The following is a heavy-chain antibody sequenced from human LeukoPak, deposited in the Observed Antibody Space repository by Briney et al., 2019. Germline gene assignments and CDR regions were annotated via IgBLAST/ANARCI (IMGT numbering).Heavy chain of an antibody. CDR1: GFTFSSYA. V-gene: IGHV3-23*01. CDR3: ARDQGDDNWNVYYFDY. J-gene: IGHJ4*02. Sequence: TGGSLRLSCAASGFTFSSYAMSWVRQAPGKGLEWVSAISGSGGSTYYADSVKGRFTISRDNAKNSLYLQMNSLRAEDTAVYYCARDQGDDNWNVYYFDYWGQGTLVTVSS. CDR2: ISGSGGST. D-gene: IGHD1-1*01.